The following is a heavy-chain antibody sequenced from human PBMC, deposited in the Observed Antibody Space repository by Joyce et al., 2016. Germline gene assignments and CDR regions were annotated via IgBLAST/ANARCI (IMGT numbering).Heavy chain of an antibody. V-gene: IGHV3-21*06. D-gene: IGHD3-10*01. CDR1: GFIFSHYS. CDR3: ARDYYGSGSNGY. Sequence: EVQLVESGGGLVKPGGSLRLSCAASGFIFSHYSMIWVRQAPGKGLECVSSISSGGSTVYYADSVKSRFTISRDNAKNSLYLQVNSLRAEDTAVYFCARDYYGSGSNGYWGQGTLVTVSS. J-gene: IGHJ4*02. CDR2: ISSGGSTV.